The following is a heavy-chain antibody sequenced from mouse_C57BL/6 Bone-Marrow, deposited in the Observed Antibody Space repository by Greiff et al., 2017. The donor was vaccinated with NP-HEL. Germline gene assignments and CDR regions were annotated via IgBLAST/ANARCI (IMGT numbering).Heavy chain of an antibody. CDR1: GYTFTSYW. Sequence: QVQLQQPGAELVRPGSSVKLSCKASGYTFTSYWMDWVKQRPGQGLEWIGNIYPSDSETHYNQKFKDKATLTVDKSSSTAYMQLSSLTSEDSAVYYCAREVTAVVEAYWGKGTPVTVSA. D-gene: IGHD1-1*01. V-gene: IGHV1-61*01. CDR2: IYPSDSET. J-gene: IGHJ3*01. CDR3: AREVTAVVEAY.